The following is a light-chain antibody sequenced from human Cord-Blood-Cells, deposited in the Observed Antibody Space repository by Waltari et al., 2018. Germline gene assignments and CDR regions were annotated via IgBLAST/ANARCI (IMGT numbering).Light chain of an antibody. V-gene: IGKV4-1*01. CDR1: QSVLYSSNNKNY. J-gene: IGKJ2*01. CDR2: WAS. CDR3: QQYYSTPYT. Sequence: DIMMTQSPDSLAVSLGERATINCKSSQSVLYSSNNKNYLAWYQQKPGKPPKLLIYWASTRESGVPDRFSGSGSGTDFTLTISSLQAEDVAVYYCQQYYSTPYTFGQGTKLEIK.